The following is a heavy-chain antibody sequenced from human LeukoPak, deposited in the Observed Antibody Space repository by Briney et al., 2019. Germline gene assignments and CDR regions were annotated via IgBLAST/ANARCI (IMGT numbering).Heavy chain of an antibody. J-gene: IGHJ5*02. CDR3: ARYNQGLVAPAKAWFDP. Sequence: ASVKFSCKASGYTFTTYGISWVRQAPGQGLEWMGWISAYNGNTNYAQSLQGSVTMTTDTSTRTAYMELRSLRSEDTAVYYCARYNQGLVAPAKAWFDPWGQGTLVTVSS. CDR1: GYTFTTYG. D-gene: IGHD1-1*01. CDR2: ISAYNGNT. V-gene: IGHV1-18*01.